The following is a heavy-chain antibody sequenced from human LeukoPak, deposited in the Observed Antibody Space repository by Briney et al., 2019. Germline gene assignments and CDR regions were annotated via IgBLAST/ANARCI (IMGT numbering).Heavy chain of an antibody. Sequence: SETPSPTRPAPGGSLSRFFWSWVRPPPRKGPGWVGYIYYSGSTNYNPSLKSRVTISVDTSKNQFSLKLSSVTAADTAIYYCARSLGAYYYYGMDVWGQGTSVTVSS. CDR3: ARSLGAYYYYGMDV. CDR2: IYYSGST. V-gene: IGHV4-59*01. D-gene: IGHD7-27*01. J-gene: IGHJ6*02. CDR1: GGSLSRFF.